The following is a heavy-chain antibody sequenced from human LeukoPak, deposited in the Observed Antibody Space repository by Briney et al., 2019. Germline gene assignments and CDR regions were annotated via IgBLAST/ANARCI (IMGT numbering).Heavy chain of an antibody. V-gene: IGHV1-2*02. Sequence: ASVKVFCKASGYTFTDYYMHRVRQAPGQGFEWMGWINPNDGDTNYAQKFQGRVTMTRDTSISTAHMEVSRLRSDDTAVYYCARANFLYCSSSTCLFDYWGQGTLVTVSS. CDR2: INPNDGDT. D-gene: IGHD2-2*01. J-gene: IGHJ4*02. CDR1: GYTFTDYY. CDR3: ARANFLYCSSSTCLFDY.